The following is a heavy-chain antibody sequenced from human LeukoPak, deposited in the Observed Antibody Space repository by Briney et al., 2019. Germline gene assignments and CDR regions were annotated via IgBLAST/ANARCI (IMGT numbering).Heavy chain of an antibody. Sequence: PGGSLRLSCAASGFTFDDYAMHWVRQAPGKGLEWVSGISWNSGNIGYADSVKGRFTISRDNAKNSLYLQMNSLRAEDTAVYYCAKDWTMDVWGQGTTVTVSS. V-gene: IGHV3-9*01. CDR3: AKDWTMDV. J-gene: IGHJ6*02. D-gene: IGHD1-1*01. CDR2: ISWNSGNI. CDR1: GFTFDDYA.